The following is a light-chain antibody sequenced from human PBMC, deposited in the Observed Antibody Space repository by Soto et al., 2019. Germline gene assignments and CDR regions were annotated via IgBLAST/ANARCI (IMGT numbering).Light chain of an antibody. V-gene: IGLV2-11*01. CDR1: SSDVGRYDY. CDR3: CSFAGSFSYV. J-gene: IGLJ1*01. CDR2: DVT. Sequence: QSALTQPRSVSGSPGQSVTSSCTGTSSDVGRYDYVSWYQQHPGKAPKLIIYDVTERPAGVPDRFSGSKSGNTASLTISGLQAEDEADYSCCSFAGSFSYVFGGGTKVTVL.